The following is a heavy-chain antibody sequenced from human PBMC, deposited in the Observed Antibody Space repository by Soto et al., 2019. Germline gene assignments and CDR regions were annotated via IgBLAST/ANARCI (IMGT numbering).Heavy chain of an antibody. D-gene: IGHD6-13*01. CDR2: IIPILGIA. Sequence: QVQLVQSGAEVKKPGSSVKVSCKASGGTFSSYTISWVRQAPGQGLEWMGRIIPILGIANYAQKLQGRVTITADKSTTTAYIELSSLSSEDTAVYYWARDDSSSWQPSHDFYYGMDVWGQGTTVTVSS. V-gene: IGHV1-69*08. CDR1: GGTFSSYT. CDR3: ARDDSSSWQPSHDFYYGMDV. J-gene: IGHJ6*02.